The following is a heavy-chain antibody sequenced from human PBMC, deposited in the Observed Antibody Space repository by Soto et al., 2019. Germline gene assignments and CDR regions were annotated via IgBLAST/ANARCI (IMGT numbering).Heavy chain of an antibody. J-gene: IGHJ5*02. Sequence: GGSLRLSCAASGFTFSDYYMSWIRQAPVKGLEWVSYISSRGSTIYYADSVKGRFTISRDNAKNSLYLQMNSLRAEDTAVYYCARLLMVYAIRGWFDPWGQGTLVTVSS. CDR3: ARLLMVYAIRGWFDP. CDR2: ISSRGSTI. D-gene: IGHD2-8*01. V-gene: IGHV3-11*01. CDR1: GFTFSDYY.